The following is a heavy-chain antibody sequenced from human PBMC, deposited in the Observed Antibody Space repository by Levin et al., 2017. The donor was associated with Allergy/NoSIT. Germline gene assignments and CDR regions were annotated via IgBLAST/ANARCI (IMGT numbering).Heavy chain of an antibody. CDR3: ARYYYDSSGYYGSNWFDP. D-gene: IGHD3-22*01. Sequence: SETLSLTCAVSGGSISSSNWWSWVRQPPGKGLEWIGEIYHSGSTNYHPSLKSRVTISVDKSKNQFSLKLSSVTAADTAVYYCARYYYDSSGYYGSNWFDPWGQGTLVTVSA. J-gene: IGHJ5*02. CDR1: GGSISSSNW. CDR2: IYHSGST. V-gene: IGHV4-4*02.